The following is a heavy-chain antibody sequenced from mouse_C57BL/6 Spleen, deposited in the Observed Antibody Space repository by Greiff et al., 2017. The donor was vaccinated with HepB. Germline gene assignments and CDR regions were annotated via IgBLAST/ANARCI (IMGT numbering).Heavy chain of an antibody. CDR2: IYPRDGST. Sequence: QVQLQQSGPELVKPGASVKLSCKASGYTFTSYDINWVKQRPGQGLEWIGWIYPRDGSTKYNEKFKGKATLTVDTSSSTAYMDLHSLTSEDSAVYFCARRRITTVVEFDYWGQGTTLTVSS. J-gene: IGHJ2*01. D-gene: IGHD1-1*01. CDR1: GYTFTSYD. CDR3: ARRRITTVVEFDY. V-gene: IGHV1-85*01.